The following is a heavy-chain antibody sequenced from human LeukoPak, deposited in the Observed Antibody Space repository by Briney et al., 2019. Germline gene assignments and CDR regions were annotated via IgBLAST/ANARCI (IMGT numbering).Heavy chain of an antibody. J-gene: IGHJ3*02. CDR2: FDPEDGET. CDR1: GYTLTELS. D-gene: IGHD3-16*02. Sequence: ASVKVSWKVSGYTLTELSMHWVRQAPGKGLEWMGGFDPEDGETIYAQKFQGRVTMTEDTSTDTAYMELSSLRSEDTAVYYCASTKYVWGSYRTPNDAFDIWGQGTMVTVSS. V-gene: IGHV1-24*01. CDR3: ASTKYVWGSYRTPNDAFDI.